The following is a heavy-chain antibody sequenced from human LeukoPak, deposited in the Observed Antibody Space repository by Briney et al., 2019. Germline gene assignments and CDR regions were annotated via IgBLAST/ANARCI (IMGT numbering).Heavy chain of an antibody. V-gene: IGHV3-33*06. D-gene: IGHD6-13*01. CDR3: AKDGKAAAGWSEMDV. Sequence: GGSLRLSCAASGFTFSNYGMHWVRQAPGKGLEWVAVIWYDGSKKYYADSVQGRLTISRDSSKNTLYLQMNSLRAEDTAVYYCAKDGKAAAGWSEMDVWGQGTTVTVSS. CDR1: GFTFSNYG. J-gene: IGHJ6*02. CDR2: IWYDGSKK.